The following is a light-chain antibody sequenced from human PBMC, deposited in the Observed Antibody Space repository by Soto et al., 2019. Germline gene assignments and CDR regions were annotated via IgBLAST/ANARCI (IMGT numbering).Light chain of an antibody. CDR2: DAS. Sequence: EIVLTQSPATLSLSPGERATLSCRATQSVSSYLAWYQQKPGQAPRLLIYDASNRATGIPARFIGSGSGTDFTLTISGLVPEDFAVYYCQHRSNWPLTFGGGTKVEIK. CDR3: QHRSNWPLT. V-gene: IGKV3-11*01. CDR1: QSVSSY. J-gene: IGKJ4*01.